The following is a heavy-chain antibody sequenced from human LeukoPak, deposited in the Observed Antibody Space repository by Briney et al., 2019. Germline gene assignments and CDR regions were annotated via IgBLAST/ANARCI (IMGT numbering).Heavy chain of an antibody. V-gene: IGHV3-66*01. CDR1: GFTVSSDY. J-gene: IGHJ4*02. CDR3: ARALDFDY. Sequence: GGSLRLSCAASGFTVSSDYMSWVRQAPGKGLEWVSVNRGGSTYYADSVKGRFTISRDNSKNTVYLQMNSLRAEDTAVYYCARALDFDYWGQGTLVTVSS. CDR2: NRGGST.